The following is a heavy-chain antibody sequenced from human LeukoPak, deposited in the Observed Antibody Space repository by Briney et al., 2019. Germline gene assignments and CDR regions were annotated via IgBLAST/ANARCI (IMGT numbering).Heavy chain of an antibody. CDR2: ITPFNGNT. CDR3: VGSSGWYLGY. D-gene: IGHD6-19*01. V-gene: IGHV1-45*03. J-gene: IGHJ4*02. Sequence: ASVKVSCKASGYTFTYRYLHWVRQATRQALEWMGWITPFNGNTNYAQKFQDRVTITRDRSMSTAYMELSTLRSEDTAMYYCVGSSGWYLGYWGQGTLVTVSS. CDR1: GYTFTYRY.